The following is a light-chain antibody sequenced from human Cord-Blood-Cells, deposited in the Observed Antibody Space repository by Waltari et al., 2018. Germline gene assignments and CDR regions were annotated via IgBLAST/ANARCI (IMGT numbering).Light chain of an antibody. Sequence: DIQMTQSPSSLSASVGDRVTITCRASQSISSYLNWYQQKPGKAPKLLIYAASSLQSWVTSRFSGSRSGTDFTLTISSLQPEDFATYYCQQSYSTPFTFGPGTKVDIK. V-gene: IGKV1-39*01. CDR2: AAS. J-gene: IGKJ3*01. CDR1: QSISSY. CDR3: QQSYSTPFT.